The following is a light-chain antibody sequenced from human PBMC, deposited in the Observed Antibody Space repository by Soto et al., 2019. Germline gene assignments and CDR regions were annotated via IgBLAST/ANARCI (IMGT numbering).Light chain of an antibody. CDR1: STDVDTYKY. CDR2: VIS. V-gene: IGLV2-14*01. CDR3: CAYAGSPTRVV. J-gene: IGLJ2*01. Sequence: QSALTQPASVSGSPGQTVTISCTGTSTDVDTYKYVSWYQQHPGKAPKLMIYVISHRPSGVPDRFSGSKSGTTASLTISGLQSEDEADYYCCAYAGSPTRVVFGGGTKVTVL.